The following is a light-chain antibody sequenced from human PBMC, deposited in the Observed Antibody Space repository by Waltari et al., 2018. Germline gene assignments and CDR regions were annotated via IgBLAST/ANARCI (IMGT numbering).Light chain of an antibody. CDR1: SPNIGSTP. CDR3: AAWDDSLNAVL. CDR2: DNS. V-gene: IGLV1-44*01. Sequence: QSVLTQPPSASGTPGQRVTIPCPGSSPNIGSTPVTWYQPLPGTAPKLLIYDNSQRPSGVPDRFSGSKSGTSASLAISGLQSEDEADYHCAAWDDSLNAVLFGGGTKLTVL. J-gene: IGLJ2*01.